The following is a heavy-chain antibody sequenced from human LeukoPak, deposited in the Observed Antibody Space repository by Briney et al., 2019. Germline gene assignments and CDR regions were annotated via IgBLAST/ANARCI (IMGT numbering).Heavy chain of an antibody. V-gene: IGHV7-4-1*02. Sequence: ASVKVSCKASGYTFTSYAMNWVRQAPGQGLEWMGWINTNTGNPTYAQGFTGRFVFSLDTSVSTAYLQISSLKAEDTAVYYCARVHVRGYSYGFASWGQGTLVTVSS. D-gene: IGHD5-18*01. CDR2: INTNTGNP. CDR3: ARVHVRGYSYGFAS. CDR1: GYTFTSYA. J-gene: IGHJ5*02.